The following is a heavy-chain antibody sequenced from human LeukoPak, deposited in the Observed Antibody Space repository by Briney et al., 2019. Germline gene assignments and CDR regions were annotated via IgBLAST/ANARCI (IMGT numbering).Heavy chain of an antibody. V-gene: IGHV3-66*01. D-gene: IGHD3-22*01. CDR1: GLTVSSNY. CDR2: IYSGGST. Sequence: GGSLRLSCAASGLTVSSNYMSWVRQAPGKGLEWVSVIYSGGSTYYADSVKGRFTISRDNSKNTLYLQMNGLRAEDTAVYYCARKSSGYYAVFDYWGQGTLVTVSS. CDR3: ARKSSGYYAVFDY. J-gene: IGHJ4*02.